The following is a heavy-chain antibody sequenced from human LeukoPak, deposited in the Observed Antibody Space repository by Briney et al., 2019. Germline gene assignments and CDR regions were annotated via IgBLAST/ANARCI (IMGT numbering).Heavy chain of an antibody. CDR1: GFTFSGYW. D-gene: IGHD3-3*01. J-gene: IGHJ6*02. CDR3: ARDQSAYDFWSGQYYYYGMDV. CDR2: INSDGSST. Sequence: GSLILSCAASGFTFSGYWMNWVRPAPGKGLVWVSRINSDGSSTSYADSVKGRFTISRDNAKNTLYLQMNSLRAEDTAVYYCARDQSAYDFWSGQYYYYGMDVWGQGTTVTVSS. V-gene: IGHV3-74*01.